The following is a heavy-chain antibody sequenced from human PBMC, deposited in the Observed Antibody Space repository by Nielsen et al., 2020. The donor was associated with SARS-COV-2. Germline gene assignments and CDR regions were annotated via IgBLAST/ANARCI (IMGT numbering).Heavy chain of an antibody. Sequence: GSLRLSCAVSGFTFSSCAMSWIRQPPGKGLEWIGYIYYSGSTNYNPSLKSRVTISVDTSKNQFSLKLSSVTAADTAVYYCARVQWSSGSFRLDYWGQGTLVTVSS. J-gene: IGHJ4*02. CDR2: IYYSGST. CDR3: ARVQWSSGSFRLDY. CDR1: GFTFSSCA. D-gene: IGHD3-10*01. V-gene: IGHV4-59*01.